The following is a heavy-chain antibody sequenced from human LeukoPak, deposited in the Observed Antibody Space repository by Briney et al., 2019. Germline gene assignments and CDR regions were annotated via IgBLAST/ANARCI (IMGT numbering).Heavy chain of an antibody. V-gene: IGHV3-7*05. CDR2: IKPDGSEK. Sequence: GGSLRLSCAASGFTFSTYWMSWVRQAPGKGLQWVVNIKPDGSEKYYVDSVRGRFTISRDNAKNSVDLQMNSLRVEDTAVYYCARGQSCAFDFWGQGTLVTVSS. CDR1: GFTFSTYW. J-gene: IGHJ4*02. CDR3: ARGQSCAFDF. D-gene: IGHD3-16*02.